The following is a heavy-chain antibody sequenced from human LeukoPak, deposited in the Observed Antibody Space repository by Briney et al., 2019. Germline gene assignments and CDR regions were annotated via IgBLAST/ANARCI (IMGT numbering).Heavy chain of an antibody. CDR3: ARGKELDSSFDY. V-gene: IGHV3-53*01. CDR1: GFTVSSNY. Sequence: GGSLRLSCAASGFTVSSNYMSWVRQAPGKGLEWVSVIYSGGSTYYADSVKGRFTISRDNSKNTLYLQMNSLRAEDTAVYYCARGKELDSSFDYWGQGTLVTVSS. CDR2: IYSGGST. D-gene: IGHD6-13*01. J-gene: IGHJ4*02.